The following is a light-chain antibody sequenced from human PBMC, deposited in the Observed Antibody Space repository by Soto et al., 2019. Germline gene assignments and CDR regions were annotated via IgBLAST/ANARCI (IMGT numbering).Light chain of an antibody. CDR1: QSVSSY. Sequence: IVLTQSPATLSLSPGERATLSCRAGQSVSSYLAWYQQKPGQAPRLLIYDASNRATGIPARFSGSGYGTDFTLTISSLEPEDFAVYYCQQHSNWPATFGQGTRLEIK. CDR3: QQHSNWPAT. J-gene: IGKJ5*01. V-gene: IGKV3-11*01. CDR2: DAS.